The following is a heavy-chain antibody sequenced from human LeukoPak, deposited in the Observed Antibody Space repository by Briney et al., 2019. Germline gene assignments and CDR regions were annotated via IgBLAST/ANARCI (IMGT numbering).Heavy chain of an antibody. D-gene: IGHD3-22*01. CDR3: ATPRGYPNYGMDV. V-gene: IGHV1-69*13. Sequence: VASVTVSCTASGGTFSSYAISWVRQAPGQGLEWMGGIIPIFGTANYAQKFQGRVTITADESTSTAYMELSSLRSEDTAVYYCATPRGYPNYGMDVWGQGTTVTVSS. CDR2: IIPIFGTA. J-gene: IGHJ6*02. CDR1: GGTFSSYA.